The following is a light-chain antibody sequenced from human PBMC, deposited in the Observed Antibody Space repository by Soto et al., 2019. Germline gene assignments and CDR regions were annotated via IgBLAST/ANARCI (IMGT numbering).Light chain of an antibody. CDR1: SGDIGSYTY. CDR3: SSYAGSNNLV. CDR2: EVT. V-gene: IGLV2-14*01. Sequence: QSVLTQPASVSGSPGQSITISCTGTSGDIGSYTYVSWYQQYPGKAPKLLISEVTNRPSGVSNRFSGSKSGNTASLTVSGLQAEDEADYYCSSYAGSNNLVFGGGTQLTVL. J-gene: IGLJ2*01.